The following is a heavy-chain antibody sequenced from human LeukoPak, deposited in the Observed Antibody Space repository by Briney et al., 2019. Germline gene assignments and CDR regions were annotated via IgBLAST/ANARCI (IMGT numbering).Heavy chain of an antibody. V-gene: IGHV1-18*01. Sequence: GASVKVSCKASGYSFTGYGVSWVRQAPGRGLEWMGWISPYTGNTDYVHDLRGRVTVTADTSTNTVYMELRSLRSDDTAVYYCTREAEDLPGAITFLYWGQGTLVTVSS. D-gene: IGHD2-2*01. CDR3: TREAEDLPGAITFLY. J-gene: IGHJ4*02. CDR2: ISPYTGNT. CDR1: GYSFTGYG.